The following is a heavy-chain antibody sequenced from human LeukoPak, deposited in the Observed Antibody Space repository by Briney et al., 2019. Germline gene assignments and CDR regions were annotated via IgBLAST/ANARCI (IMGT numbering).Heavy chain of an antibody. CDR2: IYYSGST. D-gene: IGHD2-15*01. CDR1: GGSISSSSYY. V-gene: IGHV4-39*07. CDR3: ARVGELLGYCSGGSCYSLHNAFDI. Sequence: SETLSFTCTVSGGSISSSSYYWGWIRQPPGKGLEWIGSIYYSGSTYYNPSLKSRVTISVDTSKNQFSLKLSSVTAADTAVYYCARVGELLGYCSGGSCYSLHNAFDIWGQGTMVTVSS. J-gene: IGHJ3*02.